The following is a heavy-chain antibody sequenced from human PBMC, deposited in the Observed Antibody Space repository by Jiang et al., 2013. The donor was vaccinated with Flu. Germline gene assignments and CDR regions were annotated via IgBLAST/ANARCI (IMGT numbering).Heavy chain of an antibody. D-gene: IGHD4-11*01. Sequence: PGRSLRLSCAASGFTFSSYGMHWVRQAPGKGLEWVAVIWYDGSNKYYADSVKGRFTISRDNSKSTLYLQMNSLRAEDTAVYYCARGGVYSNYDYFDYWGQGTLVTVSS. CDR1: GFTFSSYG. CDR2: IWYDGSNK. V-gene: IGHV3-33*01. J-gene: IGHJ4*02. CDR3: ARGGVYSNYDYFDY.